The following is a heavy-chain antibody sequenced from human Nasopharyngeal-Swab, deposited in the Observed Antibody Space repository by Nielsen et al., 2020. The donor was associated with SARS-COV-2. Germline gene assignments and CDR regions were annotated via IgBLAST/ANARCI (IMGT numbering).Heavy chain of an antibody. J-gene: IGHJ6*02. Sequence: ASVKVSRKASGYTFSSYGITWVRQAPGQGLEWMGWISGYNGDTNYAQKLQGRVTMTTDTSTSTAYMELGNLRSDDTAVYYCHVDRVSGSEDSYYFHAMDVWGQGTTVTVSS. CDR3: HVDRVSGSEDSYYFHAMDV. D-gene: IGHD6-19*01. CDR2: ISGYNGDT. V-gene: IGHV1-18*01. CDR1: GYTFSSYG.